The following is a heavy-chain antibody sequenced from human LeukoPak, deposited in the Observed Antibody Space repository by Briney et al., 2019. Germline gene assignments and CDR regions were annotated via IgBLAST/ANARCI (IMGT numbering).Heavy chain of an antibody. J-gene: IGHJ3*02. D-gene: IGHD2-21*02. V-gene: IGHV4-4*07. CDR2: IYTSGST. CDR3: ARVVVVTAIRGVDVAFDI. Sequence: PSETLSLTCTVSGVSISTYYWSWIRQPAGKGLEWIGRIYTSGSTNYNPSLKSRVTMSVDTSKNQFSLKLSSVTAADTAVYYCARVVVVTAIRGVDVAFDIWGQGTMVTVSS. CDR1: GVSISTYY.